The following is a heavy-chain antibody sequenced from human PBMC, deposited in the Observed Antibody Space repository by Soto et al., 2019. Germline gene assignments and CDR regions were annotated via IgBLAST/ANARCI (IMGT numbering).Heavy chain of an antibody. CDR3: AKGSVVVAAKFDS. CDR2: ISRSGYSA. Sequence: EVQLLESGGALVQPGVSLSLSCAASGFTYNNYAMGWVRQAPGQGLEWVSAISRSGYSAYYADSVKGRFTISRDNSRTPMFRQMNKLSAEDTAVYYCAKGSVVVAAKFDSWGQGTQVTVSS. D-gene: IGHD2-21*02. J-gene: IGHJ4*02. CDR1: GFTYNNYA. V-gene: IGHV3-23*01.